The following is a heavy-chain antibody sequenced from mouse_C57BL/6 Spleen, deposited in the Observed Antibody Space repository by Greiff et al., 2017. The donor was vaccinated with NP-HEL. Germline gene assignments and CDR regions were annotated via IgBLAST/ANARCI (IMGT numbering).Heavy chain of an antibody. CDR1: GYAFSSSW. CDR2: IYPGDGDT. J-gene: IGHJ1*03. Sequence: QVQLQQSGPELVKPGASVKISCKASGYAFSSSWMNWVKQRPGKGLEWIGRIYPGDGDTNYNGKFKGKATLTADKSSSTAYMQLSSLTSEDSAVYFCARERYYYGSSSWYFDVWGTGTTVTVSS. CDR3: ARERYYYGSSSWYFDV. D-gene: IGHD1-1*01. V-gene: IGHV1-82*01.